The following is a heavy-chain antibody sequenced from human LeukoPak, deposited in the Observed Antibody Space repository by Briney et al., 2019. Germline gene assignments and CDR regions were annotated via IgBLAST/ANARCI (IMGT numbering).Heavy chain of an antibody. Sequence: SVKVSCKASGGTFSSYAISWVRQAPGQGLEWMGGIIPIFGTANYAQKLQGRVTITADESTSTAYMELSSLRSEDTAVYYCAREGTPYYYDSSGPYNWFDPWGQGTLVTVSS. CDR1: GGTFSSYA. V-gene: IGHV1-69*13. D-gene: IGHD3-22*01. J-gene: IGHJ5*02. CDR3: AREGTPYYYDSSGPYNWFDP. CDR2: IIPIFGTA.